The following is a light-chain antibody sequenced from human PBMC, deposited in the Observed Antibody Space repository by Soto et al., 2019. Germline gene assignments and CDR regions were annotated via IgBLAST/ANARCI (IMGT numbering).Light chain of an antibody. V-gene: IGKV1-5*01. J-gene: IGKJ2*01. CDR1: QSISVY. CDR3: PQYATSSPT. Sequence: DIQMTQSPSTLSASVGDRVTITCRASQSISVYLAWYQQRPREAPKLLIYGGSSLESGVPSRFSGSGSGTEFTLTISSLKPTDFATYYCPQYATSSPTFGQGTKLEI. CDR2: GGS.